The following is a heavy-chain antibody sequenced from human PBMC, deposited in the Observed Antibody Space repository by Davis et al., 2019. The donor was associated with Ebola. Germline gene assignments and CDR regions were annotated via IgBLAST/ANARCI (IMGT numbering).Heavy chain of an antibody. CDR3: AKVGEFWSGFPSPGVDY. CDR1: GVMFSRYG. J-gene: IGHJ4*02. D-gene: IGHD3-3*01. V-gene: IGHV3-30*18. CDR2: ISFDGSNR. Sequence: GGSLRLSCVASGVMFSRYGMHWVRQAPGKGLEWVAVISFDGSNRYYADSVKGRFTISRDNSKNTLYLQMSSLRTDDTAVYYCAKVGEFWSGFPSPGVDYWGQGTPVTVSS.